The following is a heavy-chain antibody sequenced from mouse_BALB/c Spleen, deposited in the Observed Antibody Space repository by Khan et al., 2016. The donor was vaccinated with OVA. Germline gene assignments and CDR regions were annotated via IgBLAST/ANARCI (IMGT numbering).Heavy chain of an antibody. V-gene: IGHV2-3*01. CDR3: AEGGDLYLYAMHY. D-gene: IGHD2-13*01. Sequence: VQLKESGPGLVAPSQSLSITCTVSGFSLTSYGVSWIRQPPGKGLEWLGVIWGDGNTNYHSTLKSRLSISKDNSKSQVFLKLNSLQTDDTATYYCAEGGDLYLYAMHYWGQGTSVTVSS. J-gene: IGHJ4*01. CDR1: GFSLTSYG. CDR2: IWGDGNT.